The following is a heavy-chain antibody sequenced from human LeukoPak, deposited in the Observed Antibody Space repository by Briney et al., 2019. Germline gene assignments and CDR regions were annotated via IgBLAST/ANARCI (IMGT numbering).Heavy chain of an antibody. V-gene: IGHV4-31*03. Sequence: SQALSLTCTVSGGSISSGGYYWSWIRQHPGKGLEWIGYIYYSGSTYYNPSLKSRVTISVDTSKNQFSLKLSSVTAADTAVYYCASFDGGLDTARWFDPWGQGTLVTVSS. J-gene: IGHJ5*02. D-gene: IGHD5-18*01. CDR1: GGSISSGGYY. CDR2: IYYSGST. CDR3: ASFDGGLDTARWFDP.